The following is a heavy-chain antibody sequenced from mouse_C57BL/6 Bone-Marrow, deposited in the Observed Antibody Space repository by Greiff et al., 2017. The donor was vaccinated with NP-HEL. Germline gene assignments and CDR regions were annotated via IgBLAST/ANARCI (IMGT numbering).Heavy chain of an antibody. V-gene: IGHV1-19*01. CDR1: GYTFTDYY. Sequence: VQLQQSGPVLVKPGASVKMSCKASGYTFTDYYMNWVKQSHGKSLEWIGVINPYNGGTSYNQKFKGKATLTVDKSSSTAYMELNSLTSEDSAVYYCARKYYTFAYWGQGTLVTVSA. CDR2: INPYNGGT. D-gene: IGHD2-12*01. J-gene: IGHJ3*01. CDR3: ARKYYTFAY.